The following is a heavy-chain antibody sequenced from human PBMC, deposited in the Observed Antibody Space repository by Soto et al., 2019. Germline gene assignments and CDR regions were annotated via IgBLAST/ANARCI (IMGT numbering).Heavy chain of an antibody. D-gene: IGHD3-3*01. J-gene: IGHJ6*02. CDR1: GYSFTSYW. CDR3: ARWQTYDFWSRLYGMDG. Sequence: GESLKISCKGSGYSFTSYWIGWVRQMPGKGLEWMGIIYPGDSDTRYSPSFQGQVTISADKSISTAYLQWSSLKASDTAMYYCARWQTYDFWSRLYGMDGWGQGTTVRVSS. CDR2: IYPGDSDT. V-gene: IGHV5-51*01.